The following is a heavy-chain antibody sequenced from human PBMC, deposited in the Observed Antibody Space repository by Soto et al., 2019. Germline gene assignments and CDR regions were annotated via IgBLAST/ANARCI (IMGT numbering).Heavy chain of an antibody. CDR3: AKDQGYCTNGVCYMAPAYYYYGMDV. J-gene: IGHJ6*02. V-gene: IGHV3-23*01. Sequence: LRLSCAASGFTFSSYAMSWVRQAPGKGLEWVSAISGSGGSTYYADSVKGRFTISRDNSKNTLYLQMNSLRAEDTAVYYCAKDQGYCTNGVCYMAPAYYYYGMDVWGQGTTVTVSS. D-gene: IGHD2-8*01. CDR1: GFTFSSYA. CDR2: ISGSGGST.